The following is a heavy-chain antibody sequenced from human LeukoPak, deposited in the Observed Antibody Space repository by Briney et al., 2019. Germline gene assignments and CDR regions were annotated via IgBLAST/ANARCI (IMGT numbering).Heavy chain of an antibody. D-gene: IGHD5-12*01. J-gene: IGHJ4*02. Sequence: GGSLRLSCAASGFTFSSYSMNWVRQAPGKGLEWVSSISSSSSFIYYADSVKGRFTISRDNAKNSPYLQMNSLRAEDTAVYYCASANSGYDYIGYWGQGTLVTVSS. CDR1: GFTFSSYS. CDR2: ISSSSSFI. CDR3: ASANSGYDYIGY. V-gene: IGHV3-21*01.